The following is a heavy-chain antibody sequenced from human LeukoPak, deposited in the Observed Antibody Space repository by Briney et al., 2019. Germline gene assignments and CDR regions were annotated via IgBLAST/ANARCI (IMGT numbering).Heavy chain of an antibody. Sequence: GGSLRLSCAASGFTFSNYAMSWVRQAPGKGLEWVSGISGNAGSTYYADSVKGRFTISRDNSKNTLYLQMNSLRADDTAVYFCAKDTSTSWPYYFHYWGQGTLVTVSS. CDR3: AKDTSTSWPYYFHY. CDR2: ISGNAGST. J-gene: IGHJ4*02. CDR1: GFTFSNYA. D-gene: IGHD6-13*01. V-gene: IGHV3-23*01.